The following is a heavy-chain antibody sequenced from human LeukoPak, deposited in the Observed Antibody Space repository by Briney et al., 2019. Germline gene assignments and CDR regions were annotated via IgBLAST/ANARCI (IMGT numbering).Heavy chain of an antibody. V-gene: IGHV1-69*05. CDR2: IIPIFGTA. CDR3: ARIGSSWYSANWFDP. Sequence: SVKVSCKASGGTFSSYAISWVRQAPGQGLEWMGGIIPIFGTANYAQKFQDRVTITTDESTSTAYMELSSLRSEDTAVYYCARIGSSWYSANWFDPWGQGTLVTVSS. CDR1: GGTFSSYA. J-gene: IGHJ5*02. D-gene: IGHD6-13*01.